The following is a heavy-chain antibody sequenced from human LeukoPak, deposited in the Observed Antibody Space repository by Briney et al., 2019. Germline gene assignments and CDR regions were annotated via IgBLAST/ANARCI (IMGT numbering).Heavy chain of an antibody. V-gene: IGHV4-39*01. D-gene: IGHD5-24*01. CDR1: GGSISSSSYY. Sequence: SETLSLTCTVSGGSISSSSYYWGWIRQPPGKGLEWIGSIYYSGSTYYNPSLKSRVTISVDTSKNQFSLKLSSVTAADTAVYYCASRDGRNSIDYWGQGTLVTVSS. CDR2: IYYSGST. CDR3: ASRDGRNSIDY. J-gene: IGHJ4*02.